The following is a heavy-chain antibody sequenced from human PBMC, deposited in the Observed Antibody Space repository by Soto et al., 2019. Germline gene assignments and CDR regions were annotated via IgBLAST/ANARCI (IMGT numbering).Heavy chain of an antibody. V-gene: IGHV3-33*01. CDR3: ARGLGPNDY. CDR2: IWYDGSKK. Sequence: QVQLVESGGGVVQPGRSLRLSCAASGFTFSNYGMHWVRQAPGKGLEWVALIWYDGSKKYYADSVKGRFTISRDNSKNTLSLQMNSLRAEDTAVYYCARGLGPNDYWGQGTLAAVSS. CDR1: GFTFSNYG. D-gene: IGHD7-27*01. J-gene: IGHJ4*02.